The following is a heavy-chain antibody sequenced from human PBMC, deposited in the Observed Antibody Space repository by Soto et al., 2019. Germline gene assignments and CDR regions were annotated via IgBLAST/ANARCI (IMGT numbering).Heavy chain of an antibody. CDR3: AKDQRYYDYIWGSYRRTPLFDY. J-gene: IGHJ4*02. CDR2: ISGSGGST. CDR1: GFTFSSYA. V-gene: IGHV3-23*01. D-gene: IGHD3-16*02. Sequence: EVQLLESGGGLVQPGGSLRLSCAASGFTFSSYAMSWVRQAPGKGLEWVSAISGSGGSTYYADSVKGRFTISRDNSKNTRNLQMNIRIAEDTAGYYCAKDQRYYDYIWGSYRRTPLFDYWGQGTLVTVSS.